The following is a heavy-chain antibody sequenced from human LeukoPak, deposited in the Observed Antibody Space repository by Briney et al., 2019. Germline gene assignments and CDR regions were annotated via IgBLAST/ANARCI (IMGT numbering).Heavy chain of an antibody. CDR2: INPSGGST. D-gene: IGHD4-23*01. CDR3: ARDNSVEDTAWWFDP. CDR1: GYTFTSYY. V-gene: IGHV1-46*01. Sequence: ASVKVSCKASGYTFTSYYMHWVRQAPGQGLEWMGIINPSGGSTSYAQKFQGRVTMTRDMSTSTDYMELSSPRSEDTAVYYCARDNSVEDTAWWFDPWGQGTLVTVSS. J-gene: IGHJ5*02.